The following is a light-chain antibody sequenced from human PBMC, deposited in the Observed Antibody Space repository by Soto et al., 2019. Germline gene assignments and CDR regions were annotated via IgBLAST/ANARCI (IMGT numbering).Light chain of an antibody. Sequence: DIQLTQSPSTLSASVGDSVTITCRASQSISNWLAWYQQKPGKAPKLLIYDASTLESGVPSRFSGSGSGTDFTLTISSLQHDDFATYYCQQYNTCSSFGQGTKLEIK. J-gene: IGKJ2*01. CDR1: QSISNW. CDR2: DAS. CDR3: QQYNTCSS. V-gene: IGKV1-5*01.